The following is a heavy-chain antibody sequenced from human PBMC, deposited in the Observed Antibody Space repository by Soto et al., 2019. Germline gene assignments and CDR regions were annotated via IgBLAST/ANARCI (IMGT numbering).Heavy chain of an antibody. Sequence: QAQLVESGGGVVQPGRSLRLSCAASGFTFSNYGMHWVRQAPGKGLEWVAVISDDGSREYYVDSVKGRFTISKDNSRDNLYLQITSLRVEDTGFYYCAKGGESGNSSSSKYCDYWGQGTLVTVSS. CDR3: AKGGESGNSSSSKYCDY. V-gene: IGHV3-30*18. CDR1: GFTFSNYG. J-gene: IGHJ4*02. D-gene: IGHD6-6*01. CDR2: ISDDGSRE.